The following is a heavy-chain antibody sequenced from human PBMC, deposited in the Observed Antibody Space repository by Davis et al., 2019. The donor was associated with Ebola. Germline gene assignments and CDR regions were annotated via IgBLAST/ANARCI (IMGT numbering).Heavy chain of an antibody. V-gene: IGHV3-23*01. J-gene: IGHJ6*02. CDR2: ISGRDDST. CDR1: GFTFSSYA. Sequence: GESLKISCAASGFTFSSYAMSWVRQAPGKGLEWVSAISGRDDSTYYADSVMGRVTISRDHSKTRVFLQMNSVRAEDTAVYYCAKDRSADGMDVWGQGTTVTVSS. CDR3: AKDRSADGMDV.